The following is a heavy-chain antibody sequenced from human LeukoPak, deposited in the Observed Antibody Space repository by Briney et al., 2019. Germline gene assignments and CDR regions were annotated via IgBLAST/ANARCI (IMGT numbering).Heavy chain of an antibody. V-gene: IGHV1-2*02. D-gene: IGHD2-8*02. CDR1: GYTFTGYY. J-gene: IGHJ4*02. CDR2: INPNSGGT. Sequence: GASVKVSCKASGYTFTGYYMHWVRQAPGQGLEWMGWINPNSGGTNYAQKLQGRVTMTTDTSTSTAYMELRSLGSDDTAVYYCARFSGVLVPDDYWGQGTLVTVSS. CDR3: ARFSGVLVPDDY.